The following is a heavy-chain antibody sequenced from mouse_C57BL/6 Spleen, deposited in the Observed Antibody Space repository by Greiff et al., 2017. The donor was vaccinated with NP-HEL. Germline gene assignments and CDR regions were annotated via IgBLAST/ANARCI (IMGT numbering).Heavy chain of an antibody. Sequence: EVMLVESGGGLVQPGGSMKLSCVASGFTFSNYWMNWVRQSPEKGLEWVAQIRLKSDNYATHYAESVKGRFTISRDDSKSSVYLQMNNLRAEDTGIYYCTEYYYGLDYWGQGTTLTVSS. CDR2: IRLKSDNYAT. CDR3: TEYYYGLDY. J-gene: IGHJ2*01. CDR1: GFTFSNYW. D-gene: IGHD1-1*01. V-gene: IGHV6-3*01.